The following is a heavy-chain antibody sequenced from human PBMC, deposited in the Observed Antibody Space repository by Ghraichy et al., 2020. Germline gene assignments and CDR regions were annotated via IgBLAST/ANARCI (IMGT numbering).Heavy chain of an antibody. J-gene: IGHJ4*02. Sequence: SGPTLVKPTQTLTLTCTCSGFSLSTSGVGVGWIRQPPGKALEWLALIYWDDDKRYGPSLKSRLTITTDTSKNQVVLTMTYMHPVDTATYFCAHVAVAGTDFDYWGQGTLVTVSS. CDR2: IYWDDDK. D-gene: IGHD6-19*01. CDR1: GFSLSTSGVG. CDR3: AHVAVAGTDFDY. V-gene: IGHV2-5*05.